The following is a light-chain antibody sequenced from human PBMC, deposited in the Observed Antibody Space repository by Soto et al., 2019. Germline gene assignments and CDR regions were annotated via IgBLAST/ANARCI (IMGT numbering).Light chain of an antibody. Sequence: DIVMTPSPDSLAVSLCERATINCKSSQSVLYSSNNKNYLDWYQHKPGQPPNLLIYWASARESGVPERFSGSGSGTDFTLTISSLQAEGVEVYYCHHYYTNPPAFGQGTKVDIK. CDR2: WAS. V-gene: IGKV4-1*01. CDR3: HHYYTNPPA. CDR1: QSVLYSSNNKNY. J-gene: IGKJ1*01.